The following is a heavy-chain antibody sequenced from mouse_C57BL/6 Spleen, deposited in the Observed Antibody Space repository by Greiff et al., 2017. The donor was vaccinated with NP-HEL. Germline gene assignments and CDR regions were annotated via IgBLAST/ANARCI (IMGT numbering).Heavy chain of an antibody. CDR1: GFSLTSYG. CDR2: IWSGGST. J-gene: IGHJ2*01. D-gene: IGHD6-1*01. Sequence: VQLQQSGPGLVQPSQSLSITCTVSGFSLTSYGVHWVRQSPGKGLEWLGVIWSGGSTDYNAAFISRLSISNDNSTSHVVFKMNSRQADDTAIYYCVRNGEASLDYWGQGTTLTVSS. V-gene: IGHV2-2*01. CDR3: VRNGEASLDY.